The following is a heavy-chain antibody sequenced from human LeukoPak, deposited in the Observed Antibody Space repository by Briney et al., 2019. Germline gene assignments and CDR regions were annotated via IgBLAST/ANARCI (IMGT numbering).Heavy chain of an antibody. J-gene: IGHJ4*02. CDR1: GGSISSHY. Sequence: PSETLSLTCTVSGGSISSHYWSWIRQPPGKGLEWIGYIYYSGSTKYSPSLKSRVTISVDTSKNQFSLKLSSVTAADTAVYYCARGNGDFDYWGQGTLVTVSS. V-gene: IGHV4-59*11. CDR3: ARGNGDFDY. CDR2: IYYSGST.